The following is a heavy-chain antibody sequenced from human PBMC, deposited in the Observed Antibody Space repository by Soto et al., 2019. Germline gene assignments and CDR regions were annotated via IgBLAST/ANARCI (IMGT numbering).Heavy chain of an antibody. J-gene: IGHJ4*02. D-gene: IGHD3-16*02. CDR3: AKEVPYDYVWGSYQLPDY. V-gene: IGHV3-23*01. CDR2: ISGSGGST. CDR1: GFTFSSYA. Sequence: GGSLRLSCAASGFTFSSYAMSWVRQAPGKGLEWVSAISGSGGSTYYADSVKGRFTISRDNSKNTLHLQMNSLRAEDTAVYYCAKEVPYDYVWGSYQLPDYWGQGTLVTVSS.